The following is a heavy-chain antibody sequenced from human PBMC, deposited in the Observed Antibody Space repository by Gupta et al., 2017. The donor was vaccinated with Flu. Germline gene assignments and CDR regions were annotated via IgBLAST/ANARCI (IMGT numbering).Heavy chain of an antibody. J-gene: IGHJ4*02. V-gene: IGHV3-30*18. D-gene: IGHD3-3*01. CDR1: GFTFSSYV. Sequence: QVQLCESGGGVFQTGGSLRLSCAASGFTFSSYVMHWVRQAPGKGLEWVAVISYDGSNEYYADSVKGRFTISRDNSKNTMYLQMNSLRAEDTAVYYCAKDSRPNDYDLWSGYTDYFDYWGQGTLVTVSS. CDR3: AKDSRPNDYDLWSGYTDYFDY. CDR2: ISYDGSNE.